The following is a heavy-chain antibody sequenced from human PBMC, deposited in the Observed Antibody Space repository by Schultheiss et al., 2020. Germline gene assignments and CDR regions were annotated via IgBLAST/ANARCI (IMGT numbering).Heavy chain of an antibody. CDR1: GGSFSGYY. CDR2: INHSGST. Sequence: SETLSLTCAVYGGSFSGYYWSWIRQPPGKGLEWIGEINHSGSTNYNPSLKSRVTISVDKSKNQFSLKLSSVTAADTAVYYCAREGDGYYYYYGMDVWGQGTTVTVSS. J-gene: IGHJ6*02. D-gene: IGHD5-24*01. V-gene: IGHV4-34*01. CDR3: AREGDGYYYYYGMDV.